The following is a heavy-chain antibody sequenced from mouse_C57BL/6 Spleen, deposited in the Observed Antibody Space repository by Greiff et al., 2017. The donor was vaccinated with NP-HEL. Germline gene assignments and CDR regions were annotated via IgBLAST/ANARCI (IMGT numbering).Heavy chain of an antibody. CDR3: ARDELWLRRNYYAMDY. CDR2: ISDGGSYT. CDR1: GFTFSSYA. V-gene: IGHV5-4*01. D-gene: IGHD2-2*01. Sequence: DVMLVESGGGLVKPGGSLKLSCAASGFTFSSYAMSWVRQTPEKRLEWVATISDGGSYTYYPDNVKGRFTISRDNAKNNLYLQMSHLKSEDTAMYYCARDELWLRRNYYAMDYWGQGTSVTVSS. J-gene: IGHJ4*01.